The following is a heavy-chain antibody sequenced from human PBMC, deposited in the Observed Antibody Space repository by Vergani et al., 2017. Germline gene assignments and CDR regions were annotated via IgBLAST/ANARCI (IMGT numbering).Heavy chain of an antibody. CDR3: AIRSIAAAGTAQDY. D-gene: IGHD6-13*01. J-gene: IGHJ4*02. V-gene: IGHV4-30-2*01. CDR2: IYHSGST. CDR1: GGSISSGGYS. Sequence: QLQLQESGSGLVKPSQTLSLTCAVSGGSISSGGYSWSWIRQPPGKGLEWIGYIYHSGSTYYNPSLKSRVTISVDRSKNQFSLKLSSVTAADTAVYYCAIRSIAAAGTAQDYWGQGTLVTVSS.